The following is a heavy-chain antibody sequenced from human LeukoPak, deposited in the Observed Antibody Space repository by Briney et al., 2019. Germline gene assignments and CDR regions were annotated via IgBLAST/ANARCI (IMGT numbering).Heavy chain of an antibody. J-gene: IGHJ4*02. CDR3: ARDMRGGNSYYFDS. CDR2: LYHSVGT. D-gene: IGHD4-23*01. Sequence: SETLSLTCTVSGNSINRGYYWGWIRQPPGKGLEWIGSLYHSVGTYYNPSLKSRVTISVDPSKSQFSLKLSSVTAADTAVYYCARDMRGGNSYYFDSWGQGTLVTVSS. V-gene: IGHV4-38-2*02. CDR1: GNSINRGYY.